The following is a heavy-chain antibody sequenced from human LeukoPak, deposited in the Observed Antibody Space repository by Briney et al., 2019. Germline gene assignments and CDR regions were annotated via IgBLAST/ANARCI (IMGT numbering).Heavy chain of an antibody. J-gene: IGHJ5*02. CDR2: IYYSGST. V-gene: IGHV4-59*01. CDR3: ARSSWELLGGDWFDP. CDR1: GGSISSYY. D-gene: IGHD1-26*01. Sequence: KPSETLSLTCTVSGGSISSYYWSWIREPPGKGLGWLGYIYYSGSTNYNPSLKSRVTISVDTSKNQFSLKLSSVTAADTAVYYCARSSWELLGGDWFDPWGQGTLVTVSS.